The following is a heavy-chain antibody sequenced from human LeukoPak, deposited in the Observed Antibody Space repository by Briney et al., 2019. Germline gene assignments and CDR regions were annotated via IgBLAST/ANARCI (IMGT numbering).Heavy chain of an antibody. D-gene: IGHD5-12*01. CDR1: GFTVSSNY. V-gene: IGHV3-53*01. J-gene: IGHJ4*02. CDR2: IYSGGST. CDR3: ARQNSGYDYLGLGAFDY. Sequence: PGGSLRLSCAASGFTVSSNYMSWVRQAPGKGLEWVSVIYSGGSTYYADSAKGRFTISRDNSKNTLYLQMNSLRAEDTAVYYCARQNSGYDYLGLGAFDYWGQGTLVTVSS.